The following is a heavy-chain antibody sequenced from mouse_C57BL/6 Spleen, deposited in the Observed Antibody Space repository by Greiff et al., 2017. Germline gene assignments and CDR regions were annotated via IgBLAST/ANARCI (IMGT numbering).Heavy chain of an antibody. J-gene: IGHJ3*01. Sequence: VQLQQSGAELVRPGTSVKVSCKASGYAFTNYLIEWVKQRPGQGLEWIGVINPGSGGTNYNEKFKGKATLTADKSSSTAYMQLSSLTSEDSAVYFCARDDYDDGYWGQGTLVTVSA. CDR2: INPGSGGT. CDR3: ARDDYDDGY. V-gene: IGHV1-54*01. D-gene: IGHD2-4*01. CDR1: GYAFTNYL.